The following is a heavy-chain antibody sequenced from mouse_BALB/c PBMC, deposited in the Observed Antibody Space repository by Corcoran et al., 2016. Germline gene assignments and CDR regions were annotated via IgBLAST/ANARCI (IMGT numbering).Heavy chain of an antibody. CDR3: HITTVVEAY. D-gene: IGHD1-1*01. Sequence: EVQLQQSGAELVRPGALVKLSCKASGFNIKDYYMHWVKQRPEQGLEWIGWIDPENGNTIYDPKFQGKASITADTSSNTAYLQLSSLTSEDTAVHYCHITTVVEAYWGQGTLVTVSA. CDR1: GFNIKDYY. V-gene: IGHV14-1*02. CDR2: IDPENGNT. J-gene: IGHJ3*01.